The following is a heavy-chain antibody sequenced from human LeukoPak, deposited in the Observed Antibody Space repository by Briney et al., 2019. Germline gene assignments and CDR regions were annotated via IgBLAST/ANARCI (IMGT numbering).Heavy chain of an antibody. Sequence: ASVKVSCKASGYTFSSYDVNWVRRAAGQGLEWIGWMRPNNGNTGFAQKFQDRVTMTRDTSTNTAYMELTSLTSEDTAVYYCARGPPECTTSDYWGQRTLVAISS. CDR1: GYTFSSYD. V-gene: IGHV1-8*02. CDR3: ARGPPECTTSDY. J-gene: IGHJ4*02. D-gene: IGHD1-14*01. CDR2: MRPNNGNT.